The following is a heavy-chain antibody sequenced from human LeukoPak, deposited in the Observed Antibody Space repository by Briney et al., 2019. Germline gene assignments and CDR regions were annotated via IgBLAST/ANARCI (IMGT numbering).Heavy chain of an antibody. CDR2: IKWNGGST. D-gene: IGHD4-23*01. Sequence: GGSLRLSCAASGFTFDDYGMSWVRQAPGKGLEWVSNIKWNGGSTGYADSVKGRFTISRDNAKNSLYLQMNSLRAEDTALYYCPRHYYGGNSPLDSWVQGTLVTVSS. CDR1: GFTFDDYG. J-gene: IGHJ4*02. V-gene: IGHV3-20*04. CDR3: PRHYYGGNSPLDS.